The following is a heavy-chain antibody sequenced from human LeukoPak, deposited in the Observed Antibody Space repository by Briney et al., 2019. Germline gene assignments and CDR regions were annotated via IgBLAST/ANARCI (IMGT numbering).Heavy chain of an antibody. V-gene: IGHV3-23*01. Sequence: LRLSWGSTGVHFSSDGMSGGRHATGKGLEWVSGISPGGGPTYYADSVKGRFTISRDDSKNTLYLQMKNLRAEDTAVYYCAKDGAWLRFDDWGQGILVTVSS. CDR2: ISPGGGPT. J-gene: IGHJ4*02. D-gene: IGHD5-12*01. CDR1: GVHFSSDG. CDR3: AKDGAWLRFDD.